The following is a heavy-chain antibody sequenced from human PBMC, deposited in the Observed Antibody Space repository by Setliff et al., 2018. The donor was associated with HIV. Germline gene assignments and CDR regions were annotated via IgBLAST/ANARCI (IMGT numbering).Heavy chain of an antibody. CDR2: IYHSGST. CDR1: GGSIGSGSHY. CDR3: ARDGSYYDSSAYLGGRYYYYGMDV. D-gene: IGHD3-22*01. V-gene: IGHV4-61*10. J-gene: IGHJ6*02. Sequence: SETLSLTCTVSGGSIGSGSHYWSWIRQPAGEGLEWIGEIYHSGSTNYNPSLKSRVTISVDTSKNQFSLKLSSVTAADTAVYYCARDGSYYDSSAYLGGRYYYYGMDVWGQGTTVTVSS.